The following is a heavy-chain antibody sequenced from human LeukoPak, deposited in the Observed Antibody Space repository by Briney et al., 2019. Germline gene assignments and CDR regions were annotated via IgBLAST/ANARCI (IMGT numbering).Heavy chain of an antibody. CDR2: IWHDGTNK. J-gene: IGHJ4*02. D-gene: IGHD3-16*01. V-gene: IGHV3-30*02. CDR1: GFTLSTYG. Sequence: GGTLRLSCTAYGFTLSTYGMHWVGQAPGKGVEGVTFIWHDGTNKYYADSVKGGLTIARDNSKNTLYLQMNSLRAEDTAVYYCAPAGEGGQGTLVTVSS. CDR3: APAGE.